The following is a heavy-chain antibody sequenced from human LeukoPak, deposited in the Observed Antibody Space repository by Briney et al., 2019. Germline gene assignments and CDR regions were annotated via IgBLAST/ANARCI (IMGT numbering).Heavy chain of an antibody. CDR3: ARHGGYYYDSSGYSHWFDP. CDR2: IYYSGST. Sequence: PSETLSLTCTVSGGSISGSSYYWGWIRQPPWKGLEWIGSIYYSGSTYYNPSLKSRVTISVDTSKNQFSLTLSSVTAADTAVYYCARHGGYYYDSSGYSHWFDPWGLGTLVTVSS. D-gene: IGHD3-22*01. V-gene: IGHV4-39*01. J-gene: IGHJ5*02. CDR1: GGSISGSSYY.